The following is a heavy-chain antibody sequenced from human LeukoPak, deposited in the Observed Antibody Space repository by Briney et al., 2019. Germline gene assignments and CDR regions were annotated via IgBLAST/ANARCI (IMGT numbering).Heavy chain of an antibody. CDR2: INHSGST. D-gene: IGHD3-22*01. J-gene: IGHJ3*02. V-gene: IGHV4-34*01. CDR3: ARVLESYYDSSGPNAFVI. Sequence: PSQTLSLTCAVYGGSFSGYYWSWIRQPPGKVLEWLGEINHSGSTNYNPSLKSRVTISVNTSKNQFSLKLSSVTAADTAVYYCARVLESYYDSSGPNAFVIWGQGTMVTVSS. CDR1: GGSFSGYY.